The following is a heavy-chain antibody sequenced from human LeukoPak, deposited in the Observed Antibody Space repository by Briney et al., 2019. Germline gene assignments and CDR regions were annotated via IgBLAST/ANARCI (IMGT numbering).Heavy chain of an antibody. CDR1: GDSVSSHSAA. CDR3: ARDRPYSTSSPFDY. V-gene: IGHV6-1*01. CDR2: TYYRSKWYN. J-gene: IGHJ4*02. Sequence: QTLSLTCAISGDSVSSHSAAWNWIRQSPSRGLEWLGRTYYRSKWYNDYAVSVKSRITIDPDTSKNQFSLQLNSVTPEDTAVYYCARDRPYSTSSPFDYWGQGTLVTVSS. D-gene: IGHD6-6*01.